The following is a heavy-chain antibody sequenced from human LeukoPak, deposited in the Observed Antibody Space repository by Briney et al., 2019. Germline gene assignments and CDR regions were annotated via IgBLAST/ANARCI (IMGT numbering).Heavy chain of an antibody. CDR2: ISGSGGST. Sequence: GGSLRLSCAASGFTFSSYAMSWVRQAPGKGLEWVSAISGSGGSTYYADSVKGRFTISRDNSKNTLYLQMKSLRAEDTAVYYCALVPAAIREYYFDYWGQGTLVTVSS. V-gene: IGHV3-23*01. J-gene: IGHJ4*02. CDR3: ALVPAAIREYYFDY. D-gene: IGHD2-2*02. CDR1: GFTFSSYA.